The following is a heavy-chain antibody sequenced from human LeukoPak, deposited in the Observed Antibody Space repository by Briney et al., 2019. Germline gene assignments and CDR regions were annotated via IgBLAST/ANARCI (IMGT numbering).Heavy chain of an antibody. J-gene: IGHJ4*02. CDR3: ARGQTPGWGLYYFDY. CDR2: ISAYNGNT. CDR1: GYIFSNYG. V-gene: IGHV1-18*01. D-gene: IGHD2-21*02. Sequence: GASVKLSCKASGYIFSNYGISWLRQAPGQGLEWMGWISAYNGNTNYAQKLQGRVTMTTDTSTSTAYMELRSLRSDDTAVYYCARGQTPGWGLYYFDYWGQGTLVTVSS.